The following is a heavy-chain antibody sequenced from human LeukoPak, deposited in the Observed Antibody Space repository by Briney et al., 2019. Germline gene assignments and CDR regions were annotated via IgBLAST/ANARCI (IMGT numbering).Heavy chain of an antibody. D-gene: IGHD3-16*01. CDR2: TYYSGST. Sequence: PSETLSLTCTVSGGSISSGGYYWSWIRQHPGKGLEWIGYTYYSGSTYYSPSLKSRVTISVDTSKNQFSLKLSSVTAADTAVYYCARDPRIIQAFDIWGQGTMVTVSS. CDR1: GGSISSGGYY. V-gene: IGHV4-31*03. J-gene: IGHJ3*02. CDR3: ARDPRIIQAFDI.